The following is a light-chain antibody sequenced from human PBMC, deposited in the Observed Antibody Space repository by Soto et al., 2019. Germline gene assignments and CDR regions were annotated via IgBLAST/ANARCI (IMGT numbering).Light chain of an antibody. V-gene: IGKV1-39*01. J-gene: IGKJ5*01. CDR1: QTVRTY. CDR3: QQTFSTPIT. CDR2: AAS. Sequence: DIQMTQSPSSLSASVGDSVTITCRASQTVRTYLNWYQKKPGKAPTLLVYAASTLESAVPPRFSGAGSETDFTLTISGLQPGDFATYYCQQTFSTPITFGQGTRLE.